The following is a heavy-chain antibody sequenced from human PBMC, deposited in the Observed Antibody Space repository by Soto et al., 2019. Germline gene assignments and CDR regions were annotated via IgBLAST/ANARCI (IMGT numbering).Heavy chain of an antibody. Sequence: ASVKVSCKTSGFTFTYSAIQWVRQARGQSLEWIGWIVVGSGTTNFAPKFQGRVTITRDTSASTSYMELSSLRSEDTAVYYCARDTMVALDYWGQGTLVTVSS. D-gene: IGHD2-15*01. CDR2: IVVGSGTT. J-gene: IGHJ4*02. CDR3: ARDTMVALDY. CDR1: GFTFTYSA. V-gene: IGHV1-58*02.